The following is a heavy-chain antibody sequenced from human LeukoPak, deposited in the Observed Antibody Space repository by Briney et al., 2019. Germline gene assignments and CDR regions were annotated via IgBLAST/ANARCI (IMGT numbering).Heavy chain of an antibody. J-gene: IGHJ6*02. D-gene: IGHD6-13*01. CDR3: ARDVEAARYYYYGMDV. CDR1: GFTVSSHY. Sequence: PGGSLRLSCAASGFTVSSHYMNWVRQAPGKGLEWVSVIYTGGSIYYADSVKGRFTISRDNSKNMVYLQMNSLRAEDTAVYYCARDVEAARYYYYGMDVWGQGTTVTVSS. V-gene: IGHV3-53*01. CDR2: IYTGGSI.